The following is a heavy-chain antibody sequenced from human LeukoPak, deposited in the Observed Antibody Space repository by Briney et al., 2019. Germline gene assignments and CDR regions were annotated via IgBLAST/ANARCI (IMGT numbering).Heavy chain of an antibody. CDR1: GDSISSSY. CDR3: ARGGNRSGFYYGD. J-gene: IGHJ4*02. CDR2: VHYTGKT. V-gene: IGHV4-59*01. Sequence: SETLSLTCTVSGDSISSSYWSWIRQPPGKRLEWVGYVHYTGKTNYNPSLNNRATISVDMSKNQFSLTLTFVTVADTAMYYCARGGNRSGFYYGDWGQGTLVTVSS. D-gene: IGHD3-22*01.